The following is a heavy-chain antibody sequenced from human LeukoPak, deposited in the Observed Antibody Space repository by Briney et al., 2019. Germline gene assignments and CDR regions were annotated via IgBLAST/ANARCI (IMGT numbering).Heavy chain of an antibody. CDR1: GFTFSSYS. V-gene: IGHV3-23*01. CDR3: ACDDYGDYDY. CDR2: ISGSGTTT. D-gene: IGHD4-17*01. Sequence: GGSLRLSCAASGFTFSSYSMNWVRQAPGKGLEWVSGISGSGTTTYYADSVKGRFTISRDSSRNTLYLQMNSLRAEDTAVYYCACDDYGDYDYWGQGTLVTVSS. J-gene: IGHJ4*02.